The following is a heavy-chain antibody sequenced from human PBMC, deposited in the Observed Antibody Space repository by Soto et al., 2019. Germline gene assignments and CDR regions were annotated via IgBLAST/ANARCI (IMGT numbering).Heavy chain of an antibody. CDR3: ASQAPVPSNWFDP. V-gene: IGHV4-34*01. J-gene: IGHJ5*02. CDR1: GGSFSGYY. D-gene: IGHD4-17*01. CDR2: INHSGST. Sequence: QVQLQQWGAGLLKPSETLSLTCAVYGGSFSGYYWSWIRQPPGKGLEWIGEINHSGSTNYNPSLKSPVTISVDTSKHQFSLTLSSVTAADTAVYYCASQAPVPSNWFDPWGQGTLVTVSS.